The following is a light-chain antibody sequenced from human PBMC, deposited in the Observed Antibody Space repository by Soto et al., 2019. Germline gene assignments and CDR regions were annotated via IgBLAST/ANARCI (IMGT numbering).Light chain of an antibody. CDR2: NDD. V-gene: IGLV1-44*01. J-gene: IGLJ3*02. CDR1: SSNIGRDT. CDR3: STWDDSLNGWV. Sequence: QSVLTQPPSVSGTPGLRVTISCSGGSSNIGRDTVNWYQQHPGTAPKLLMFNDDQRPSGVPDRFSGSRSGTSASLAISGLQSDDEADYFCSTWDDSLNGWVFGGGTKLTVL.